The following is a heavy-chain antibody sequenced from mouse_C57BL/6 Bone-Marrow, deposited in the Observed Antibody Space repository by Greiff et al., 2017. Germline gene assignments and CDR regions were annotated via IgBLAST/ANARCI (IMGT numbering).Heavy chain of an antibody. V-gene: IGHV1-59*01. J-gene: IGHJ4*01. CDR1: GYTFTSYW. CDR3: AREDIYYDYEGLYYYAMDY. CDR2: IDPSDSYT. D-gene: IGHD2-4*01. Sequence: VQLQQPGAELVRPGTSVKLSCKASGYTFTSYWMHWVKQRPGQGLEWIGVIDPSDSYTNYNQKFKGKATLTVDPSSSTAYMQLSSLTSEDSAVYYCAREDIYYDYEGLYYYAMDYWGQGTSVTVSS.